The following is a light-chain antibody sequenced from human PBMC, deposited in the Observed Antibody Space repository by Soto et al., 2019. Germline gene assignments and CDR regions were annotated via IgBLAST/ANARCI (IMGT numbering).Light chain of an antibody. Sequence: DIQMTQSPSTLSVYLGDRVTITRRASQTISFWLAWYQQKPGKAPKLLIYAASILQSGVPSRFSGSGSGTDFTLTISSLQPEDVATYFCQQSYSRPRTFGQGTKVDI. CDR2: AAS. V-gene: IGKV1-39*01. CDR3: QQSYSRPRT. CDR1: QTISFW. J-gene: IGKJ1*01.